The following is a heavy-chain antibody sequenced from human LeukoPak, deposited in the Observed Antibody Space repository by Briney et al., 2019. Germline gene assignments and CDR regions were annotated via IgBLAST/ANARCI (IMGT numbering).Heavy chain of an antibody. CDR2: IWYDGSNK. CDR1: GFTFSNYG. Sequence: GGSLRLSCAASGFTFSNYGMHWVRQAPGKGLEWVAFIWYDGSNKYYADSVKGRFTISRDNSKNTVYLQMNSLRAEDTAVYYCARVLAVTSYGAKSVFDHWGQGTLVTVSS. CDR3: ARVLAVTSYGAKSVFDH. J-gene: IGHJ4*02. V-gene: IGHV3-30*02. D-gene: IGHD4-23*01.